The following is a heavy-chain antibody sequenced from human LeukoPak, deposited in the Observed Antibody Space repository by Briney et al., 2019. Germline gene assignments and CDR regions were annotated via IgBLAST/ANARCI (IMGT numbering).Heavy chain of an antibody. J-gene: IGHJ5*02. CDR3: ARDQWDPTVYNWFDP. CDR2: ISYDGSNK. CDR1: GFTFGSYA. Sequence: GGSLRLSCAASGFTFGSYAMHWVRQAPGKGLEWVAVISYDGSNKYYADSVKGRFTISRDNSKNTLYLQMNSLRAEDTAVYYCARDQWDPTVYNWFDPWGQGTLVTVSS. D-gene: IGHD1-26*01. V-gene: IGHV3-30-3*01.